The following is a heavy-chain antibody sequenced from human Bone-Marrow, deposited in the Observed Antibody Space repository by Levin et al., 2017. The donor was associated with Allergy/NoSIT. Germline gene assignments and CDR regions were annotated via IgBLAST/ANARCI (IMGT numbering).Heavy chain of an antibody. Sequence: GGSLRLSCAGSGFTFSIYSMDWARQAPGKGLEWVAAISNDGTDKYYAESVRGRFTIFRDNSKNTLDLQMNSLREEDTAVYYCARDHSSGSGHFWGQGTLVTVAS. CDR1: GFTFSIYS. D-gene: IGHD6-19*01. J-gene: IGHJ4*02. CDR2: ISNDGTDK. V-gene: IGHV3-30-3*01. CDR3: ARDHSSGSGHF.